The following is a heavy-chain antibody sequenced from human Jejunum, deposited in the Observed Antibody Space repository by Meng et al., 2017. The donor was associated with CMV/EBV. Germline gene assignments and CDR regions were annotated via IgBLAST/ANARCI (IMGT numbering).Heavy chain of an antibody. CDR2: IYDSGNT. Sequence: GGSVTSSYYWSLIRQSPGKGLEWIGHIYDSGNTKYNPSLKSRVTMSLDTSKNQFSLKFSSVTAADTAVYYCAKDVSIFGVFIPHGYWDQGTLVTVSS. CDR1: GGSVTSSYY. J-gene: IGHJ4*02. CDR3: AKDVSIFGVFIPHGY. D-gene: IGHD3-3*02. V-gene: IGHV4-61*01.